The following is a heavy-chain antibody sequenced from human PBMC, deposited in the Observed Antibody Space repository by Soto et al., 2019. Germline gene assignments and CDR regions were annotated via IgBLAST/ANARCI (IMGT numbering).Heavy chain of an antibody. Sequence: PGGSLRLSCAASGFTFSSYGMHWVRQAPGKGLEWVAVISYDGSNKYYADSVKGRFTISRDNSKNTLYLQMNSLRAEDTAVYYCAKGALLEGSPMVRGLPDYWGQGTLVTVSS. CDR1: GFTFSSYG. CDR3: AKGALLEGSPMVRGLPDY. D-gene: IGHD3-10*01. CDR2: ISYDGSNK. J-gene: IGHJ4*02. V-gene: IGHV3-30*18.